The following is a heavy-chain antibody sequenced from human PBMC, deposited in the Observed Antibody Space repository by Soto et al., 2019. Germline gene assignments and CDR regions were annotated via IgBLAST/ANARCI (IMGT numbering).Heavy chain of an antibody. J-gene: IGHJ4*02. CDR1: GFAFSDYY. CDR3: ARDRGGYSYGTYFDY. Sequence: GGSLRHSGAASGFAFSDYYMSWIRQAPGKGLEWVSYISSSGSTIYYADSVKGRFTISRDNAKNSLYLQMDSLRAEDTAVYYCARDRGGYSYGTYFDYWGQGTLVTVSS. D-gene: IGHD5-18*01. CDR2: ISSSGSTI. V-gene: IGHV3-11*01.